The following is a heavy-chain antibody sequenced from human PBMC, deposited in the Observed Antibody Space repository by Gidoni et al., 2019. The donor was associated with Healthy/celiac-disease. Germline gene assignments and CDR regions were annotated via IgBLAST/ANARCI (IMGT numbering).Heavy chain of an antibody. CDR1: GGSISSSSYY. CDR3: ARQTLEWLLYDHLDAFDI. Sequence: QLQLQESGPGLVKPSETLSLTCTVSGGSISSSSYYWGWIRQPPGKGREWIGSIYYTGSTYSNPSLKSRVTISVDTSKNQFSLKLSSVTAADPAVYYCARQTLEWLLYDHLDAFDIWGQGTMVTVSS. V-gene: IGHV4-39*01. D-gene: IGHD3-3*01. CDR2: IYYTGST. J-gene: IGHJ3*02.